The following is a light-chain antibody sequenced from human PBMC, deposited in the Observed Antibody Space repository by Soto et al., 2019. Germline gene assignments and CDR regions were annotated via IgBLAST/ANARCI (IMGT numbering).Light chain of an antibody. J-gene: IGKJ1*01. CDR1: QSITIW. V-gene: IGKV1-5*01. CDR2: DAS. Sequence: DIQITKSPSTLSASVGDSVTITCRASQSITIWLAWYQQKPGKAPKLLIYDASSLESGVPSRFSGSGSGTEFTLTISSLQPDDFATYYCQQYNTYSPERTFGQGTKWIS. CDR3: QQYNTYSPERT.